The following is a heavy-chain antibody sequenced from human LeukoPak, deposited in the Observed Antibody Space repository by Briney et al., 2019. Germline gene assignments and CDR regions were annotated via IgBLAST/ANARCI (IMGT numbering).Heavy chain of an antibody. CDR1: GYTFTDYY. V-gene: IGHV1-69-2*01. Sequence: ASVKISCKVSGYTFTDYYMHWVQQAPGKGLEWMGLVDPEDGETIYAEKFQGRVTITADTSTDTAYMELSSLRSEDTAAYYCATLGYSYGYWKYDYWGQGTLVTVSS. D-gene: IGHD5-18*01. CDR3: ATLGYSYGYWKYDY. J-gene: IGHJ4*02. CDR2: VDPEDGET.